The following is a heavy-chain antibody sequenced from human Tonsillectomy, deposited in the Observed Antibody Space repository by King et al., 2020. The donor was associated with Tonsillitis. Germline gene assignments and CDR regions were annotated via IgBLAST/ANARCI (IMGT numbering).Heavy chain of an antibody. CDR1: GFTLSGYW. Sequence: VQLVESGGGLVQPGGSLRLSCVASGFTLSGYWMHWVRQVPGKGLVWVSRIDNDGSDTVYADSVQGRFTFSRDTAKNTIYLQMNSLRAEDTAVYYCARGLIGPDFWGQGTLVTVSS. CDR2: IDNDGSDT. D-gene: IGHD2-8*01. V-gene: IGHV3-74*01. CDR3: ARGLIGPDF. J-gene: IGHJ4*02.